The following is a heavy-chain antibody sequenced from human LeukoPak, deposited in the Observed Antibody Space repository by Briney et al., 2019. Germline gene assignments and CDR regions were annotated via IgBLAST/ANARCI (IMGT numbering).Heavy chain of an antibody. J-gene: IGHJ4*02. CDR3: ARDKSIAAAGFDY. Sequence: SVTVSCKATGGTFSSYAISWVRQAPGQGREWMGGVMPIFGTANYAQKYQDRGTITAAESTSTAYLELSSLRSEDPAVYYCARDKSIAAAGFDYWGQGTLVTVPS. CDR2: VMPIFGTA. D-gene: IGHD6-13*01. V-gene: IGHV1-69*13. CDR1: GGTFSSYA.